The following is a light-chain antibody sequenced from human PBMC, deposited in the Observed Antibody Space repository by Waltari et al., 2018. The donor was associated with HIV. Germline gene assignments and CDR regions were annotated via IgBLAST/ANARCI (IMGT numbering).Light chain of an antibody. V-gene: IGLV1-40*01. CDR2: ANN. J-gene: IGLJ2*01. CDR3: QSYDNSLRVI. Sequence: QSVLTQPPSVSGAPGQTVTLPCTGTSSNLGPGYAVHWYQQLPGAAPKLLIFANNNRPSGVPDRFSGSKSGTSASLAITGLQAEDEADYYCQSYDNSLRVIFGGGTKLTVL. CDR1: SSNLGPGYA.